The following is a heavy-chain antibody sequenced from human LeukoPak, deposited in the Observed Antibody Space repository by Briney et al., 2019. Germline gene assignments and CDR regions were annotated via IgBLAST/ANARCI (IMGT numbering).Heavy chain of an antibody. D-gene: IGHD6-6*01. V-gene: IGHV4-34*01. J-gene: IGHJ3*02. CDR1: GGSFSGYY. Sequence: SETLSLTCAVYGGSFSGYYWSWIRQPPGKGLEWIGEINHSGSTNYNPSLKSRVTISVDTSKNQFSLKLSSVTAADTAVYYCARDSSSLNAFDIWGQGTMVTVSS. CDR2: INHSGST. CDR3: ARDSSSLNAFDI.